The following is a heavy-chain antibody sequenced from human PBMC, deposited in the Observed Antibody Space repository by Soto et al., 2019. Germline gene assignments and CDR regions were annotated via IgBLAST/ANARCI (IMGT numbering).Heavy chain of an antibody. CDR2: IYHSGST. CDR3: ARDSTLREGLLWFGELLSSLTYYYGMDV. J-gene: IGHJ6*02. Sequence: QVQLQESGPGLVKPSGTLSLTCAVSGGSISSSNWWSWVRQPPGKGLEWIGEIYHSGSTNYNPSLKSRVTISVDKSKNQFSLKLSSVNAADTAVYYCARDSTLREGLLWFGELLSSLTYYYGMDVWGQGTTVTVSS. V-gene: IGHV4-4*02. D-gene: IGHD3-10*01. CDR1: GGSISSSNW.